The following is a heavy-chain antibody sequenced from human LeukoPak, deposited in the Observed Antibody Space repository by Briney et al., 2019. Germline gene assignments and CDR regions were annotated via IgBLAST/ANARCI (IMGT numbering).Heavy chain of an antibody. V-gene: IGHV4-59*11. CDR2: IYYSGST. CDR3: ARVVVDDYGHNWFDP. CDR1: GGSISSHY. D-gene: IGHD4-17*01. Sequence: SETLSLTCTVSGGSISSHYWSWIRQPPGKGLEWIGYIYYSGSTNYNPSLKSRVTISVDTSKNQFSLKLSSVTAADTAVYYCARVVVDDYGHNWFDPWGQGTLVTVSS. J-gene: IGHJ5*02.